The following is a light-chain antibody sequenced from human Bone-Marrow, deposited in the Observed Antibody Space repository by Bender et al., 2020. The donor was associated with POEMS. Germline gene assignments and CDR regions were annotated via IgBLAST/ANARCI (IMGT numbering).Light chain of an antibody. CDR3: SSWDDSLSGWV. Sequence: SYELTQPPSVSVSPGQTATITCSGDALPTKYTYWFQQKSGQAPVLVMYKDVERPSGVPARFSGSKSGTSASLAISDIQSEDEGDYYCSSWDDSLSGWVFGGGTKLTVL. V-gene: IGLV3-25*02. CDR2: KDV. J-gene: IGLJ3*02. CDR1: ALPTKY.